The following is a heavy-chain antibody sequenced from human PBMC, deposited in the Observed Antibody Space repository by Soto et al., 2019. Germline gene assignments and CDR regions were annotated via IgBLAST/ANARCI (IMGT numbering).Heavy chain of an antibody. D-gene: IGHD3-22*01. V-gene: IGHV4-30-2*01. J-gene: IGHJ3*02. CDR1: GGSISSGGYS. CDR2: IYRSGST. CDR3: ARGPYDSGGFYSVFDI. Sequence: QLQLQESGSGLVKPSQTLSLTCAVSGGSISSGGYSWSWIRQPPGKGLEWIGYIYRSGSTYYSPSLKSRVTVSVDRSENQFSLKLSSVTAADTAVYYCARGPYDSGGFYSVFDIWGQGTMVTVSS.